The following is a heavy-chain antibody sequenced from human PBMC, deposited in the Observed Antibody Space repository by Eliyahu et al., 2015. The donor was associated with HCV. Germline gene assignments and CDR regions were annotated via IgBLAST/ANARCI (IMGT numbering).Heavy chain of an antibody. CDR3: ARDGAAAGPGAFDI. CDR2: ISSSSSTI. J-gene: IGHJ3*02. Sequence: EVQLVESGGGLVQPGGSLRLSCAASGFXFSSYSMNWVRQAPGKGLGWVSYISSSSSTIYYADSVKGRFTISRDNAKNSLYLQMNSLRDEDTAVYYCARDGAAAGPGAFDIWGQGTMVTVSS. V-gene: IGHV3-48*02. D-gene: IGHD6-13*01. CDR1: GFXFSSYS.